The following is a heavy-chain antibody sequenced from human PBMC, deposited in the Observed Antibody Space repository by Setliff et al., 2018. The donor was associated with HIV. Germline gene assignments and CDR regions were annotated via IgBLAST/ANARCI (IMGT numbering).Heavy chain of an antibody. V-gene: IGHV3-64D*09. D-gene: IGHD3-22*01. J-gene: IGHJ4*02. CDR3: VKPYTGYYYDGSVYDDF. Sequence: RLSCLVSGFTVSTYSLNWARQAPGKRPEYVAALSRGGDNTKYADSVKGRFIISRDTSKNTLYLQMSSLRPDDTAIYYCVKPYTGYYYDGSVYDDFWGQGTLVTVSS. CDR1: GFTVSTYS. CDR2: LSRGGDNT.